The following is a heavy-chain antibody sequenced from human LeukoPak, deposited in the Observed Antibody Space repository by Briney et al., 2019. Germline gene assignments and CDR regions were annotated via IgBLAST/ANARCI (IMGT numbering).Heavy chain of an antibody. Sequence: ASVKVSCKASGYTFTSYDINWVRQATGQGLEWMGWMNHNSGNTGYAQKFQGRVTMTRNTSISTAYMELSSLRSEDTAVYYCARGSRRKSGYYYNFDYWGQGTLVTVSS. D-gene: IGHD3-22*01. V-gene: IGHV1-8*01. CDR3: ARGSRRKSGYYYNFDY. CDR1: GYTFTSYD. CDR2: MNHNSGNT. J-gene: IGHJ4*02.